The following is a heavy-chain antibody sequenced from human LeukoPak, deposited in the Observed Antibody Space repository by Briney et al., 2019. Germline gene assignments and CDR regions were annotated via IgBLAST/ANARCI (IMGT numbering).Heavy chain of an antibody. CDR3: ARDIAVAGNYFDY. V-gene: IGHV3-74*01. CDR2: INGDGSST. D-gene: IGHD6-19*01. J-gene: IGHJ4*02. Sequence: PGGSLRLSCAASGFTFSNCWMHWVRQAPGKGLVWVSRINGDGSSTTYADSVKGRFIISRDTAKNTLYLQMNSLRAGDTAVYYCARDIAVAGNYFDYWGQGTLVNVSP. CDR1: GFTFSNCW.